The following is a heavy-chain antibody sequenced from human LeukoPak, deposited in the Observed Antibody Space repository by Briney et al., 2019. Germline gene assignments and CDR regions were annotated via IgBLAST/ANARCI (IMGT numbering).Heavy chain of an antibody. CDR3: AKALYGGNDY. V-gene: IGHV3-7*03. CDR1: GFPFSSYW. D-gene: IGHD4/OR15-4a*01. CDR2: IKQDGSKK. Sequence: GGSLRLSCVASGFPFSSYWMTWFRQAPGKGLEWVANIKQDGSKKSYVDSVKGRFTISRGNSKNTLSLQMNSLRAEDTAVYYCAKALYGGNDYWGQGTLVTVSS. J-gene: IGHJ4*02.